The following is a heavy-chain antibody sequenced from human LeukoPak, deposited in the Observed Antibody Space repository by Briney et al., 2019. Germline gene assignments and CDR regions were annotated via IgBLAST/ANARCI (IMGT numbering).Heavy chain of an antibody. CDR1: GGSISSYY. D-gene: IGHD6-13*01. Sequence: HPTETLSLTCTVSGGSISSYYWSWIRQPPGKGLEWIGYIYTSGRTNYNPSLKSRATISVDTSKNQFSLKLSSVTAADTAVYYCARHVQYGSPFDYWGQGTLVTVSS. J-gene: IGHJ4*02. CDR3: ARHVQYGSPFDY. V-gene: IGHV4-4*09. CDR2: IYTSGRT.